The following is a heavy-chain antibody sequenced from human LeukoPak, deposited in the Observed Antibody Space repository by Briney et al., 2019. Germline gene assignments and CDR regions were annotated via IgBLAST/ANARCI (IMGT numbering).Heavy chain of an antibody. CDR3: AEEGYSYGATLFDP. D-gene: IGHD5-18*01. CDR2: ISGAGGRT. V-gene: IGHV3-43*02. Sequence: VGSLRLPCAASGCTFDDYAMLWVRQAPGKGLEWVSLISGAGGRTYYAASVKGRFTISRNNSKNSLYLQLNSLRPEQHALYYCAEEGYSYGATLFDPWGEGTLVTVSS. J-gene: IGHJ5*02. CDR1: GCTFDDYA.